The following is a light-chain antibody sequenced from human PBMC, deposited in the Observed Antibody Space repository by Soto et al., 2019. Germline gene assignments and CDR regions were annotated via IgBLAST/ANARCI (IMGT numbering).Light chain of an antibody. V-gene: IGLV2-14*01. CDR2: DVS. Sequence: QLVLTQPASVSGSPGQSITISCTGTSSDVGGYNYVSWYQQHPGKALKLMIYDVSNRPSGVSNRFSGSKSGNTASLTISGLQAEDEADYYCSSYTSSSTPVFGGGTKLTVL. CDR1: SSDVGGYNY. J-gene: IGLJ3*02. CDR3: SSYTSSSTPV.